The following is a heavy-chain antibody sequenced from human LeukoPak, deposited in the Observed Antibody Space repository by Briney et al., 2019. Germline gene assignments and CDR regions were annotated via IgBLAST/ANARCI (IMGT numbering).Heavy chain of an antibody. V-gene: IGHV3-21*01. CDR2: ISSSSSYI. CDR1: GFTFSSYS. CDR3: ARDRTYYYDSSGYKVGFDI. D-gene: IGHD3-22*01. J-gene: IGHJ3*02. Sequence: GGSLRLSCAASGFTFSSYSMNWVRQAPGKGLEWVSSISSSSSYIYYADSVKGRFTISRDNAKNSLYLQMNSLRAEDTAVYYCARDRTYYYDSSGYKVGFDIWGQGTMVTVSS.